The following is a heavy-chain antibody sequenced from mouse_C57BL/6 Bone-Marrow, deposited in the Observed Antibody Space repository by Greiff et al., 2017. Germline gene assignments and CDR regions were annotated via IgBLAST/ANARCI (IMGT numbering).Heavy chain of an antibody. CDR3: ARAYGSSYAAWFAY. V-gene: IGHV1-55*01. Sequence: QVQLQQSGAELVKPGASVKMSCKASGYTFTSYWITWVKQRPGQGLEWIGDIYPGSGSTNYNEKFKSKATLTVDTSSSTAYMQLSSLTSEDSAVDYCARAYGSSYAAWFAYWGQGTLVTVSA. J-gene: IGHJ3*01. CDR1: GYTFTSYW. CDR2: IYPGSGST. D-gene: IGHD1-1*01.